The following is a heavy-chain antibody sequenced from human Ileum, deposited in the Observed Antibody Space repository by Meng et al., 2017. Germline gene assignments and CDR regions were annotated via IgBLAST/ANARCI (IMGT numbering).Heavy chain of an antibody. CDR3: ARGNYYAMDV. V-gene: IGHV3-74*01. J-gene: IGHJ6*02. Sequence: GESLKISCAASGFTFSSYWMHWVRQAPGKGLVWVSRINSDGDNTSYAGSVKGRFTISRDNAKNTVYLQMNSLRAEDTAVYYCARGNYYAMDVWGQGTTVTVSS. CDR2: INSDGDNT. CDR1: GFTFSSYW.